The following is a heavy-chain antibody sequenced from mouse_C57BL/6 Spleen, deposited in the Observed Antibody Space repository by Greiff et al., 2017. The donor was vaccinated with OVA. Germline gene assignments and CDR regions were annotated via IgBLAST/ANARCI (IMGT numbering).Heavy chain of an antibody. D-gene: IGHD4-1*01. J-gene: IGHJ1*03. CDR1: GFTFTDYY. V-gene: IGHV7-3*01. CDR3: ARSLGDWYFDV. CDR2: IRNKANGYTT. Sequence: EVQGVESGGGLVQPGGSLSLSCAASGFTFTDYYMSWVRQPPGKALEWLGFIRNKANGYTTEYSASVKGRFTISRDNSQSILYLQMNALRAEDSATYYCARSLGDWYFDVWGTGTTVTVSS.